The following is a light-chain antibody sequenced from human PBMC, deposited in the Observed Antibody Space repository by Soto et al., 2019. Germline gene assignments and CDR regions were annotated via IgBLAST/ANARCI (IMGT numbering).Light chain of an antibody. Sequence: QSALTQPASVSGSPGPSITISCTGTSTDLGGYNYVSWYQQHPGKAPKLIIYEVRNRPSGVSNRFSGSESGNTASLTISGLQAEDEGDYYCSSYTSSNTLVVFGGGTKLTVL. CDR3: SSYTSSNTLVV. V-gene: IGLV2-14*01. CDR2: EVR. J-gene: IGLJ2*01. CDR1: STDLGGYNY.